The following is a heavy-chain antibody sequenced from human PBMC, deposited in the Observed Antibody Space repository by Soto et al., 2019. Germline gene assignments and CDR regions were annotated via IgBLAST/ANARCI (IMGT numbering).Heavy chain of an antibody. Sequence: QGHLVESGGALVKPGGSLRLSCAASGFTFSEYYMSWIRQAPGEGLDWISYISASGNTIYYVDSVKGRFTISRDNAKNSLYLEMNSLRAEDTAVYYCASGLPPFAAWGQGTLVTVSS. CDR1: GFTFSEYY. J-gene: IGHJ5*02. CDR2: ISASGNTI. CDR3: ASGLPPFAA. V-gene: IGHV3-11*01. D-gene: IGHD3-10*01.